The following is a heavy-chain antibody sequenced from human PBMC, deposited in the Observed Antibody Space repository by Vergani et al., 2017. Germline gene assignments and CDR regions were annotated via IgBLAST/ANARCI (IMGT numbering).Heavy chain of an antibody. CDR2: IYHSGST. Sequence: QVQLQQWGAGLLKPSQTLSLTCAVSGGSISSGGYSWSWIRQPPGKGLEWIGYIYHSGSTYYNPSLKSRVTISVDRSKNQFSLKLSSVTAADTAVYYCASLYCSSTSCYDAVTGWFDPWGQGTLVTVSS. J-gene: IGHJ5*02. CDR3: ASLYCSSTSCYDAVTGWFDP. CDR1: GGSISSGGYS. V-gene: IGHV4-30-2*01. D-gene: IGHD2-2*01.